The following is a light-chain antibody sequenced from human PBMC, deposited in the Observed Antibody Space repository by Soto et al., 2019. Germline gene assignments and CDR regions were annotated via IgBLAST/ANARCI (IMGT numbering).Light chain of an antibody. Sequence: EIVLTQSPATLSLSPGERATLSCRASQSVSSYLAWYQQKPGQAPRLLIYDASNRATGIPARFSGSGSGTGFSLTISRLEPEDFAVYYCQQYGGSPWTFGEGTKVDIK. CDR1: QSVSSY. CDR2: DAS. CDR3: QQYGGSPWT. V-gene: IGKV3-11*01. J-gene: IGKJ1*01.